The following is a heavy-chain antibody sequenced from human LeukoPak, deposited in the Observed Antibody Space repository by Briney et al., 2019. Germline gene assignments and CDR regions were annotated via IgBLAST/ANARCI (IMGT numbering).Heavy chain of an antibody. Sequence: PSETLSLTCAVYGGSFNGYYWGWIRQPPGKGLEWIEEINHSGSTTHNPSLESRVTISLDTSKNQFSLRLSSVTAADTAVYYCARAGYDFGNYFFDHWGQGTLVTVSS. V-gene: IGHV4-34*01. CDR3: ARAGYDFGNYFFDH. CDR2: INHSGST. CDR1: GGSFNGYY. D-gene: IGHD4-23*01. J-gene: IGHJ4*02.